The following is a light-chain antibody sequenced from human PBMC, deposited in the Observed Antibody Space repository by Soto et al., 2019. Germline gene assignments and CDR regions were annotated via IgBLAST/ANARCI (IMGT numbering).Light chain of an antibody. CDR2: GAS. CDR1: QSVSNNY. Sequence: EIVLTQSPGTLSLSPGERATLSCRASQSVSNNYLAWYQQKPGQAPRLLIYGASNRATGIPDRFSGSGSGTEFTLTISSLEPEDFAVYYCQKYGTSPITFGQGTRLEIK. J-gene: IGKJ5*01. V-gene: IGKV3-20*01. CDR3: QKYGTSPIT.